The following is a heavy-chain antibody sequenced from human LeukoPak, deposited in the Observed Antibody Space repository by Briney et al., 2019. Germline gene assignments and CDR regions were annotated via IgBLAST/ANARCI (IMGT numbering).Heavy chain of an antibody. CDR1: GFTLSSSA. CDR2: INSDGSWT. D-gene: IGHD5/OR15-5a*01. Sequence: GGSLRLSCAASGFTLSSSAMSWVRQVPGKGLVWVSHINSDGSWTSYADSVKGRFTISKDNAKNTVYLQMNSLRAEDTAVYYCVSFYETYWGRGTLVTVSS. J-gene: IGHJ4*02. CDR3: VSFYETY. V-gene: IGHV3-74*01.